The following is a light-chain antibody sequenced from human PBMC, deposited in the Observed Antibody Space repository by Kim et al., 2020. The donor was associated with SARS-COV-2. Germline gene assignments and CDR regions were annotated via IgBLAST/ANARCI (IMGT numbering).Light chain of an antibody. J-gene: IGLJ1*01. CDR3: NSYRDLIPLDV. CDR1: SSDFTNSDS. Sequence: QSITLSCTGSSSDFTNSDSVAWYQQHPGKAPKLIIFAVDNRPSGVSLRFSGSKSGNTASLTISGLQADDEADYYCNSYRDLIPLDVFGPGTKVTVL. CDR2: AVD. V-gene: IGLV2-14*03.